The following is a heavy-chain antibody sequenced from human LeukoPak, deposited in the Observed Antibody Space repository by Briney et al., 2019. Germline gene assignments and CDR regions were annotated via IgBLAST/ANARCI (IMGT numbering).Heavy chain of an antibody. J-gene: IGHJ4*02. CDR3: ASPPITIFRPVD. CDR1: GFTFSSYA. Sequence: GGSLRLSCAASGFTFSSYAMSWVRQAPGKGLEWVAVISYDGSNKYYADSVKGRFTISRDNSKNTLYLQMNSLRAEDTAVYYCASPPITIFRPVDWGQGTLVTVSS. CDR2: ISYDGSNK. D-gene: IGHD3-9*01. V-gene: IGHV3-30-3*01.